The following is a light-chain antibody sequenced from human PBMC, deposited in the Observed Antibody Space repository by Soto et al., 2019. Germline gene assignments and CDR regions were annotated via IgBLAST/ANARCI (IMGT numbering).Light chain of an antibody. CDR1: QTIGNIF. CDR3: HQYSSAPYT. CDR2: GVS. V-gene: IGKV3-20*01. Sequence: EIVLTQSPGTLSLSPGETATLSCRASQTIGNIFLFWYQQKPGQAPRLLIYGVSSRATGIPDRFSGSGSGTDFTLTINRLEPEDFAVYYCHQYSSAPYTFGQGTNLEIK. J-gene: IGKJ2*01.